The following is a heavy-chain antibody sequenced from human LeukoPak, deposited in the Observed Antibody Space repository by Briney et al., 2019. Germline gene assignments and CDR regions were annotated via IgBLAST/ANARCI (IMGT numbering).Heavy chain of an antibody. CDR3: AREDIAVVPAAVFDY. D-gene: IGHD2-2*01. J-gene: IGHJ4*02. V-gene: IGHV4-4*07. CDR1: GGSISSYY. Sequence: SETLSLTCTVSGGSISSYYWSWIRQPAGKGLEWIGRIYTSGSTNYNPSLKSRVTMSVDTSKNQFSLKLSSVTAADTAVYYCAREDIAVVPAAVFDYWGQGTLVTVSS. CDR2: IYTSGST.